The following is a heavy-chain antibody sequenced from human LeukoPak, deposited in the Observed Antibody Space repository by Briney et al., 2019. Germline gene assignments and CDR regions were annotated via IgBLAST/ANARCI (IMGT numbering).Heavy chain of an antibody. CDR2: INHSGST. J-gene: IGHJ5*02. V-gene: IGHV4-34*01. CDR1: GGSFSGYY. Sequence: SETLSLTCAVYGGSFSGYYWSWIRQPPGKGLEWIGEINHSGSTNYNPSLKSRVTISVDTSKNQFSLKLSSVTAADTAVYYCARGPYYYDSSGYYYNWLDPWGQGTLVTVSS. D-gene: IGHD3-22*01. CDR3: ARGPYYYDSSGYYYNWLDP.